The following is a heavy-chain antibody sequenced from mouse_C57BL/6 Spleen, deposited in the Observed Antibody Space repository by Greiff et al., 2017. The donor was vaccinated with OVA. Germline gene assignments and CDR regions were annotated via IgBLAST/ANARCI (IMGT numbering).Heavy chain of an antibody. CDR1: GFTFSDYY. V-gene: IGHV5-16*01. CDR2: INYDGSST. J-gene: IGHJ4*01. D-gene: IGHD2-3*01. CDR3: AREAAIYDGYYRAMDY. Sequence: EVMLVESEGGLVQPGSSMKLSCTASGFTFSDYYMAWVRQVPEKGLEWVANINYDGSSTYYLDSLKSRFIISRDNAKNILYLQMSRLKSEDTATYYCAREAAIYDGYYRAMDYWGQGTSVTVSS.